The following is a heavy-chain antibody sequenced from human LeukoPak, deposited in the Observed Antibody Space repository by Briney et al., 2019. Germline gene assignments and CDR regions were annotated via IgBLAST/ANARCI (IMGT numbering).Heavy chain of an antibody. CDR1: GFSVSSNY. J-gene: IGHJ4*02. V-gene: IGHV3-53*01. Sequence: GGSLRLSCAASGFSVSSNYMSWVRQAPGKGLECVSVIYSGGSTYYSDSVKGRFTISRDNSKNTLYLQMNSLRAEDTAVYYCARKTDSSGSGDYWGQGTLVTVSS. CDR2: IYSGGST. D-gene: IGHD3-22*01. CDR3: ARKTDSSGSGDY.